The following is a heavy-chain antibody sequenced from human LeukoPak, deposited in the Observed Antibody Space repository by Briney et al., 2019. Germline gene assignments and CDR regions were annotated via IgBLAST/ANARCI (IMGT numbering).Heavy chain of an antibody. J-gene: IGHJ4*02. CDR1: GYTFTSYY. D-gene: IGHD5-24*01. Sequence: ASVKVSCKASGYTFTSYYMHWVRQAPGQGLEWMGIINPSGGSTSYAQKFQGRVTITADESTSTAYMELSSLRSEDTAVYYCARDLGVGDGYNHFDYWGQGTLVTVSS. CDR2: INPSGGST. CDR3: ARDLGVGDGYNHFDY. V-gene: IGHV1-46*01.